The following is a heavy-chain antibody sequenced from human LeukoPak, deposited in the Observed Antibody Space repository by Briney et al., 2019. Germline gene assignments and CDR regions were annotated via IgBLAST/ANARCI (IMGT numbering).Heavy chain of an antibody. J-gene: IGHJ4*02. CDR3: ARVSPGDSSGYYYPFDY. CDR1: GFTVSSNY. V-gene: IGHV3-53*01. Sequence: GGSLRLSCAASGFTVSSNYMSWVRQAPGKGLEWVSVIYSGGSTYYADSVKGRFTISRDNSKNTLYLQMNSLRAEDTAVYYCARVSPGDSSGYYYPFDYWGQGTLVTVSS. CDR2: IYSGGST. D-gene: IGHD3-22*01.